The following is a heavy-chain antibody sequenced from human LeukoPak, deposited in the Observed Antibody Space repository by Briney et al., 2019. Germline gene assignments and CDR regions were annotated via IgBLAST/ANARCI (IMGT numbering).Heavy chain of an antibody. CDR3: AKDIEASI. J-gene: IGHJ4*02. CDR2: INSDGRST. Sequence: QPGGSLRLFCAASGFTFRSYEMHWVRQAPGKGLVWVSRINSDGRSTDYADFVKGRFTISRDNSKNTMYLQMNSLRAEDTAVYYCAKDIEASIWGQGTLVAVSS. V-gene: IGHV3-74*01. CDR1: GFTFRSYE. D-gene: IGHD2-15*01.